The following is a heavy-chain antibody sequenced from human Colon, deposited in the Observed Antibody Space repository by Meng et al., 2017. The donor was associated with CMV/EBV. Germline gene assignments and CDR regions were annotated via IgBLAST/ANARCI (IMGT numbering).Heavy chain of an antibody. V-gene: IGHV3-66*02. J-gene: IGHJ4*02. CDR3: ASGRRYGTDSRCYFFDH. CDR2: FYSGNST. CDR1: GLTLSSMY. D-gene: IGHD2-8*01. Sequence: GESLKISCAGSGLTLSSMYMHWVRQAPGEGLEWVSVFYSGNSTDYAHSHKVRFTVSRDNSKNTLYLQMNRLRVEDTGIYYCASGRRYGTDSRCYFFDHWGQGTLVTVSS.